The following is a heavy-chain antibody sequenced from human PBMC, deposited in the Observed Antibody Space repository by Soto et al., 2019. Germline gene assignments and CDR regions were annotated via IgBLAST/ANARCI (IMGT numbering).Heavy chain of an antibody. CDR1: GFMFRTYG. V-gene: IGHV3-30*03. Sequence: QVQLVESGGGVVQPGRSLRLSCAASGFMFRTYGMHWARKAPGKGLEWVAVISYDGSKKYYADSVQGRFSISRDNSKNTVYLQMNSLRHEDTAVYFCARRLTSTVSALGYWGQGTLVTVSS. CDR3: ARRLTSTVSALGY. J-gene: IGHJ4*02. D-gene: IGHD6-19*01. CDR2: ISYDGSKK.